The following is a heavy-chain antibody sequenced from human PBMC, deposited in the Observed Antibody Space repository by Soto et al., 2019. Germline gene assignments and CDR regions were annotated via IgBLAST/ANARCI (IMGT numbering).Heavy chain of an antibody. Sequence: QVQLQESGPGLVKPSQTLSLTCTVSAGSIRSGDYYWTWIRQPPGKGLEWIGYIDHSGSAYYNPSLHRRSTISIDTSNNQFSLKMTSVTAADTAVYYCAGELGTFYFDHWGQGTLVTVSS. CDR1: AGSIRSGDYY. J-gene: IGHJ4*02. CDR3: AGELGTFYFDH. D-gene: IGHD7-27*01. CDR2: IDHSGSA. V-gene: IGHV4-30-4*01.